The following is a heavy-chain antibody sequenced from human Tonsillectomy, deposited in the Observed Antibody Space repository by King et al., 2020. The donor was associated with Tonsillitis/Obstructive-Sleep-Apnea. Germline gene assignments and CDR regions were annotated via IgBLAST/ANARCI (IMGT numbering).Heavy chain of an antibody. CDR2: ISGDGRTT. CDR3: AKAAGRLYFGSGSFHYFDF. CDR1: GFTFDDHA. D-gene: IGHD3-10*01. V-gene: IGHV3-43*02. Sequence: VQLVESGGGVVQPGGSLRLSCAASGFTFDDHAMHWVRQGPGKGLEWVSLISGDGRTTYFADSVKGRFTISRDNSRNSLYLQMSSLRTDDTAFYYCAKAAGRLYFGSGSFHYFDFWGQGTLVTVSS. J-gene: IGHJ4*02.